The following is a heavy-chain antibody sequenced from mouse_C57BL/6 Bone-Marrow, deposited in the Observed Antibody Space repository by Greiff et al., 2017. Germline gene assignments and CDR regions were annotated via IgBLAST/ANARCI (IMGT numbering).Heavy chain of an antibody. CDR1: GFTFSNYW. CDR2: IRLKSDNYAT. J-gene: IGHJ4*01. CDR3: TGGVGYAMDY. D-gene: IGHD1-1*01. Sequence: EVKLMESGGGLVQPGGSMKLSCVASGFTFSNYWMNWVRQSPEKGLEWVAQIRLKSDNYATHYAESVKGRFTISRDDSKSSVYLQMNNLRAEDTGIYYCTGGVGYAMDYWGQGTSVTVSS. V-gene: IGHV6-3*01.